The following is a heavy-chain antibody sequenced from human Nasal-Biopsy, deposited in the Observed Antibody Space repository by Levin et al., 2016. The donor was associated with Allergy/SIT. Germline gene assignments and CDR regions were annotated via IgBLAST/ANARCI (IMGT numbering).Heavy chain of an antibody. J-gene: IGHJ4*02. CDR1: GFTFSDYY. Sequence: GGSLRLSCAASGFTFSDYYMSWIRQAPGKGLEWVSYISSSSSYTNYADSVKGRFSISRDNAKNSLYLQMNSLRAADTAVYYCARASSSNQAFFDYWGQGILVTVSS. CDR3: ARASSSNQAFFDY. V-gene: IGHV3-11*06. CDR2: ISSSSSYT. D-gene: IGHD1-14*01.